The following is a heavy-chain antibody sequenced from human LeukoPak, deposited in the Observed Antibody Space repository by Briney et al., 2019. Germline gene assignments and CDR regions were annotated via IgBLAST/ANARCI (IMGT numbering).Heavy chain of an antibody. CDR2: IYYSGST. CDR1: GGSISSYY. CDR3: AREREEYCSGGSCYRDAFDI. D-gene: IGHD2-15*01. Sequence: SETLSLTCTVSGGSISSYYWSWIRQPPGKGLEWIGYIYYSGSTNYNPSLKSRVTISVDTSKNQFSLKLSSVTAADTAVYYCAREREEYCSGGSCYRDAFDIWGQGTMVTVSS. V-gene: IGHV4-59*01. J-gene: IGHJ3*02.